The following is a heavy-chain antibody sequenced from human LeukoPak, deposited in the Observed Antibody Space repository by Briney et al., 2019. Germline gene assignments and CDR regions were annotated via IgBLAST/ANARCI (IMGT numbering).Heavy chain of an antibody. CDR3: STERWQSDSSGYDY. Sequence: PGGSLRLSCAASGFTFSDCSMNWVRQAPGKGLEWLGRIKSNADGGTTDYAAPMQGRITISRDDSQNTLYLQLDSLKAEDTAVYYCSTERWQSDSSGYDYWGQGTLVAVSS. V-gene: IGHV3-15*01. D-gene: IGHD3-22*01. CDR2: IKSNADGGTT. J-gene: IGHJ4*02. CDR1: GFTFSDCS.